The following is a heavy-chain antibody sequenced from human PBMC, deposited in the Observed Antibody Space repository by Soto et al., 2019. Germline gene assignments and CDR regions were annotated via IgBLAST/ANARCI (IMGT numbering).Heavy chain of an antibody. CDR1: GGSISSGGYY. V-gene: IGHV4-31*03. CDR2: IYYSGST. Sequence: QVQLQESGPGLVKPSQTLSLTCTVSGGSISSGGYYWSWIRQHPGKGLEWIGYIYYSGSTYYNPSRKSRVTISVDTSKNQYSRKLSSVTAADTAVYYCARSPAYYYDSSGYYYLPRGRAFDYWGQGTLVTVSS. CDR3: ARSPAYYYDSSGYYYLPRGRAFDY. J-gene: IGHJ4*02. D-gene: IGHD3-22*01.